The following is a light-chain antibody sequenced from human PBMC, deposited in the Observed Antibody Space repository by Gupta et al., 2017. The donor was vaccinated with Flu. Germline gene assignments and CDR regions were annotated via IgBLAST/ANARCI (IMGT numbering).Light chain of an antibody. V-gene: IGLV2-11*01. Sequence: QSALPQPRSVSGSPGPSVTISCTGTSSDVGGYNYVSWYQQHPGKAPKLMIYDVSKRPSGVPDRFSGSKSGNTASLTISGLQAEDEADYYCCSYAGSYTLVFGTGTKVTVL. CDR1: SSDVGGYNY. J-gene: IGLJ1*01. CDR3: CSYAGSYTLV. CDR2: DVS.